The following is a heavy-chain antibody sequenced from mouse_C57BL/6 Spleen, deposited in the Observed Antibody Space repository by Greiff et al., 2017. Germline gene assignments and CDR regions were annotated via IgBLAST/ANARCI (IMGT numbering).Heavy chain of an antibody. Sequence: QVQPQQFGAELVKPGALVKLSCKASGYTLTEYTIHGVKQRSGQGLEWIGWFYPGSGSIKDNEKFKDKATLTADKSSSTVYMELSRLTSEDSAVYFCARHEGGYYGYWGQGTTLTVSS. CDR1: GYTLTEYT. D-gene: IGHD1-1*01. J-gene: IGHJ2*01. CDR2: FYPGSGSI. CDR3: ARHEGGYYGY. V-gene: IGHV1-62-2*01.